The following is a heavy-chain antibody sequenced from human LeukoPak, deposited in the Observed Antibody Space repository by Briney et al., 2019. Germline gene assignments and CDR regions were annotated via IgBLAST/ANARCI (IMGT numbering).Heavy chain of an antibody. CDR1: GYTFTSYD. CDR3: ARGSSSAAAHDY. CDR2: MNPNSGNT. D-gene: IGHD6-13*01. Sequence: ASVKVSCKASGYTFTSYDINWVRQATGQGLEWMGWMNPNSGNTGYAQKFQGRVTITRNTSISTAHMELSSLRSEDTAVYYCARGSSSAAAHDYWGQGTLVTVSS. J-gene: IGHJ4*02. V-gene: IGHV1-8*03.